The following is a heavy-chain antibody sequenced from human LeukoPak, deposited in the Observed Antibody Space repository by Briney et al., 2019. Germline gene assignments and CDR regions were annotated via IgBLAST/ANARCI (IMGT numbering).Heavy chain of an antibody. D-gene: IGHD6-19*01. CDR1: GFSLSTSRMC. Sequence: SGPTLVNPTQTLTLTCTFSGFSLSTSRMCVSWIRQPPGKALEWLARIDWDDDKYYSTSLKTRLTISKDTSKKQVVLTMTSMDPVDTATYYCARMIYGGGWYGTDYWGQGTLVTVSS. CDR2: IDWDDDK. CDR3: ARMIYGGGWYGTDY. J-gene: IGHJ4*02. V-gene: IGHV2-70*11.